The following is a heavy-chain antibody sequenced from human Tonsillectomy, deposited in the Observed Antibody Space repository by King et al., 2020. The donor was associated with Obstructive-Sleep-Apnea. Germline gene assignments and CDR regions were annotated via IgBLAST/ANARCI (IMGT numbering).Heavy chain of an antibody. Sequence: QLQESGPGLVKPSETLSLTCTVSGGPISSYYWSWIRQSPGKGLEWIGYIYYSGTTNYNPSLKSRVTISEDTSKNQFSLKLSSVTAADTAVYYCARTYYYYAMDVWGQGTTVTVSS. CDR3: ARTYYYYAMDV. V-gene: IGHV4-59*01. J-gene: IGHJ6*02. CDR1: GGPISSYY. CDR2: IYYSGTT.